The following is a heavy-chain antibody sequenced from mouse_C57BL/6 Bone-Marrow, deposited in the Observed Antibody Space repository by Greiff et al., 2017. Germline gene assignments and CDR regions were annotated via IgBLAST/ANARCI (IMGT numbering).Heavy chain of an antibody. J-gene: IGHJ4*01. CDR1: GYTFTSYW. CDR3: TRSSYLFYAIDY. D-gene: IGHD2-12*01. V-gene: IGHV1-5*01. CDR2: IYPGNSDT. Sequence: VQLQQSGTVLARPGASVKMSCKTSGYTFTSYWMHWVKQRPGQGLEWIGAIYPGNSDTSYNQTFKGKAKLTAVTSASTAYMELSSLTNEDSAVYYCTRSSYLFYAIDYWGQGTSVTVSS.